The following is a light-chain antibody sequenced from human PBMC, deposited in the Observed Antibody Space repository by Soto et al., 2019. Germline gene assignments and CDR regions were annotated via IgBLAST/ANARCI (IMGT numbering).Light chain of an antibody. Sequence: EIVITQSPTTLSVSPGERATLSCRASQSVSSNLAWYQQKPGQAPRLLIYGASTRATGIPARYSGSGPGTEFTLTISSLQSEDFAVYYCQQYNNWPPITFGQGTRLEIK. J-gene: IGKJ5*01. CDR2: GAS. CDR3: QQYNNWPPIT. V-gene: IGKV3-15*01. CDR1: QSVSSN.